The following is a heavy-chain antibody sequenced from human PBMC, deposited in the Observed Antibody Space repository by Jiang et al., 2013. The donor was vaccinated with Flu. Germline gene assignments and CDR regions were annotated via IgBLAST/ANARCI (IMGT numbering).Heavy chain of an antibody. D-gene: IGHD3-3*01. V-gene: IGHV1-18*01. CDR3: ARGRFLEWLLYDY. CDR2: ISAYNGNN. Sequence: WISAYNGNNKPNAQKLQGRVTMTTDTSTSTAYMELRSLRSDDTAVYYCARGRFLEWLLYDYWGQGTLVTVSS. J-gene: IGHJ4*02.